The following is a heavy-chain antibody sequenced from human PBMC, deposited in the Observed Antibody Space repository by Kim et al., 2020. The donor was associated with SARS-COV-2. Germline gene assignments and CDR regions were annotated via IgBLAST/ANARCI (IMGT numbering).Heavy chain of an antibody. CDR3: ARASSAYYDFWSGYCQFDY. Sequence: SETLSLTCTVSGGSISSGDYYWSWIHQPPGKGLEWIGYIYYSGSTYYNPSLKSRVTISVDTSKNQFSLKLSSVTAADTAVYYCARASSAYYDFWSGYCQFDYWGQGTLVTVSS. J-gene: IGHJ4*02. D-gene: IGHD3-3*01. CDR1: GGSISSGDYY. CDR2: IYYSGST. V-gene: IGHV4-30-4*01.